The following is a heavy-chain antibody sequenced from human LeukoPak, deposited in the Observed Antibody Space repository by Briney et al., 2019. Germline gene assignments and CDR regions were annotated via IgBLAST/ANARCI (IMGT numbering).Heavy chain of an antibody. CDR2: INHSGST. CDR3: ARHDDSSGYYEAAFDY. V-gene: IGHV4-34*01. Sequence: SETLSRTCAVYGGSFSGYYWSWIRQPPGKGLEWIGEINHSGSTNYNPSPKSRVTISVDTSKNQFSLKLSSVTAADTAIYSCARHDDSSGYYEAAFDYWGQGTLVTVSS. CDR1: GGSFSGYY. D-gene: IGHD3-22*01. J-gene: IGHJ4*02.